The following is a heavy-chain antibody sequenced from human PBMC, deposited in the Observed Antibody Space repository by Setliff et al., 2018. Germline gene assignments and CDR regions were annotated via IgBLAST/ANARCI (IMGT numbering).Heavy chain of an antibody. CDR2: INHRGST. D-gene: IGHD2-15*01. V-gene: IGHV4-34*01. Sequence: SETLSLTCAVYGGSFSGYYWSWIRQSPGRGLEWIGEINHRGSTYYSPSHKSRVTVSVDTSRKQFSLKLRSVTAADTAVYYCARGAGGSPYYVDVWAKGTTVTVSS. CDR1: GGSFSGYY. CDR3: ARGAGGSPYYVDV. J-gene: IGHJ6*03.